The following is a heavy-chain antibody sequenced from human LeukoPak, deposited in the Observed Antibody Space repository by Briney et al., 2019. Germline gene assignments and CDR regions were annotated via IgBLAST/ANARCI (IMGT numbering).Heavy chain of an antibody. CDR2: MHYSGGA. D-gene: IGHD1-26*01. CDR3: ARDIRVVGATHYFDQ. V-gene: IGHV4-59*01. Sequence: KPSETLSLTRTVSGGSITSYYWSWVRQPPGKGLEWIGYMHYSGGATYYPSLKSRVAMSIDASKNQFSLKLSSVTAADTAVYYCARDIRVVGATHYFDQWGQGTLVTVSS. J-gene: IGHJ4*02. CDR1: GGSITSYY.